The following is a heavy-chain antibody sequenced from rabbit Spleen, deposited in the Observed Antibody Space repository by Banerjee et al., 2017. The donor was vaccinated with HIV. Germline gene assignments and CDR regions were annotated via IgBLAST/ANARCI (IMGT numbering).Heavy chain of an antibody. V-gene: IGHV1S7*01. D-gene: IGHD8-1*01. J-gene: IGHJ6*01. CDR2: IDPVFGIT. Sequence: QLEESAGGLVQPGGSLKLSCKASGFTLSSYYMNWVRQAPGKGLEWIGYIDPVFGITYYANWVNGRFSISRENAQNTVLLQMTSLTAADTATYFCARHSAGGSYFALWGPGTLVTVS. CDR1: GFTLSSYY. CDR3: ARHSAGGSYFAL.